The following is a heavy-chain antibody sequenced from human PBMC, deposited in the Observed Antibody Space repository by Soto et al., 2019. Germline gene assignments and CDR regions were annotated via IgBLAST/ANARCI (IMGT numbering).Heavy chain of an antibody. CDR3: ARVNDFWTGYYSTNWFDP. Sequence: WTWIRQPPGKGLEWIGYTYYSGSTNHNPSLKSRVTISVDTSKNQFSLKLSSVTAADTAVYYCARVNDFWTGYYSTNWFDPWGQGTLVTVSS. V-gene: IGHV4-59*01. D-gene: IGHD3-3*01. CDR2: TYYSGST. J-gene: IGHJ5*02.